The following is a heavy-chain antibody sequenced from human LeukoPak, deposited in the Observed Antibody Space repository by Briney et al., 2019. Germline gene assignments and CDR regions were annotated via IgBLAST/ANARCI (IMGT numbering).Heavy chain of an antibody. CDR3: ATDFYDTT. Sequence: GGSLRLSCATSGFTFSNAWMNRVRQAPGKGLEWVGRIRSNSDGGTIDYAAPVKGRFALSRDDSKNTLYLQMNSLQTEDTAVYYCATDFYDTTWGQGTLVTVSS. CDR1: GFTFSNAW. D-gene: IGHD3-22*01. V-gene: IGHV3-15*07. J-gene: IGHJ5*02. CDR2: IRSNSDGGTI.